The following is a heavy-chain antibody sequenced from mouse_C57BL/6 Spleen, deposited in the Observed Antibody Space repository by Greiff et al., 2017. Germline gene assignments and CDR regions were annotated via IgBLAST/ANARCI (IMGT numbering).Heavy chain of an antibody. CDR1: GYSITSGYY. D-gene: IGHD1-1*01. J-gene: IGHJ4*01. V-gene: IGHV3-6*01. Sequence: DVKLQESGPGLVKPSQSLSLTCSVTGYSITSGYYWNWIRQFPGNKLEWMGYISYDGSNNYNPSLKNRISITRDTSKNQFFLKLNSVTTEDTATYYCAGYYFYYAMDYWGQGTSVTVSS. CDR3: AGYYFYYAMDY. CDR2: ISYDGSN.